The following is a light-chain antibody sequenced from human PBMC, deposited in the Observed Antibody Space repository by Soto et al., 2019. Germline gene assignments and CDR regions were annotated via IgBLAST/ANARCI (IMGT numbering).Light chain of an antibody. J-gene: IGLJ2*01. CDR3: SSYTSSSTLV. V-gene: IGLV2-14*01. CDR2: DVS. CDR1: SSDVGGYNY. Sequence: QSVLTQPASVSGSPGQSITISCTGTSSDVGGYNYVSWYQQHPGKAPKLMIYDVSNRPSGVSNRFSGFKSGNTASLTISGLQAEDEADYCCSSYTSSSTLVFGGGTKVTVL.